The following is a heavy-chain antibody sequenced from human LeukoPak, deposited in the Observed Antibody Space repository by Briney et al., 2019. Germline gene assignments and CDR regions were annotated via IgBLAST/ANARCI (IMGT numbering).Heavy chain of an antibody. Sequence: GGSLRLSCAASGLTVSGNYMSWVRQAPGKGLEWVSVIYTAGSTYNADSVKGRFTISRDKSKNTLYLQMNTLRAEDTAVYFCAGGNTWPGLSYWGQGTLLTVSS. CDR2: IYTAGST. D-gene: IGHD6-25*01. CDR3: AGGNTWPGLSY. CDR1: GLTVSGNY. J-gene: IGHJ4*02. V-gene: IGHV3-53*01.